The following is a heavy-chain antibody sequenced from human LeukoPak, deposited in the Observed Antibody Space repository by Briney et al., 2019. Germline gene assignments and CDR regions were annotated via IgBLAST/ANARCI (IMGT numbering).Heavy chain of an antibody. CDR1: GFNLNSYW. D-gene: IGHD1-26*01. CDR2: INRDPSTT. Sequence: GEPMRLSCGPSGFNLNSYWMHEVRPAPGKGLAVASHINRDPSTTNPAESVKGRLSISTDNATHTLYLQINSLRAPDTAVYYCARDGIVRAANFDYCGQGTLVTASS. CDR3: ARDGIVRAANFDY. V-gene: IGHV3-74*01. J-gene: IGHJ4*02.